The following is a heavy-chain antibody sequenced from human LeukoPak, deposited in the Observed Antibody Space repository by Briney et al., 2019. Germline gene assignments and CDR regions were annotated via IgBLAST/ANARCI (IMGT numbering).Heavy chain of an antibody. J-gene: IGHJ4*02. Sequence: SVKVSCKASGGTFSSYAISWVRQAPGQGLEWMGGIIPIFGTANYAQKFQGRVTITADESTSTAYMELSSRRSEDTAVYYCARGRDTAMVIDYWGQGTLVTVSS. V-gene: IGHV1-69*13. CDR2: IIPIFGTA. CDR3: ARGRDTAMVIDY. D-gene: IGHD5-18*01. CDR1: GGTFSSYA.